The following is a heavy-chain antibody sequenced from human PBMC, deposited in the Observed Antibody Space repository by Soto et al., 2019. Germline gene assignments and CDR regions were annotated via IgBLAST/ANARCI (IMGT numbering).Heavy chain of an antibody. CDR2: IYYSGST. CDR3: ARSTTFIAAAGTFDY. CDR1: GGSISSYY. J-gene: IGHJ4*02. V-gene: IGHV4-59*01. D-gene: IGHD6-13*01. Sequence: SETLSLTCTVSGGSISSYYWSWIRQPPGKGLEWIGYIYYSGSTNYNPSLKSRVTISVDTSKNQFSLKLSSVTAADTAVYYCARSTTFIAAAGTFDYWGQGTLVTVSS.